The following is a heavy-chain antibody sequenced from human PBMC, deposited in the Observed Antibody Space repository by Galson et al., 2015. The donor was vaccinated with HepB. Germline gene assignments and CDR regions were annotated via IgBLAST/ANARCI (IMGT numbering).Heavy chain of an antibody. CDR1: GFTVSSNY. CDR3: ARGTRPIVVADY. CDR2: IYTGGST. Sequence: SLRLSCAASGFTVSSNYMSWVRQAPGKGLEWVSVIYTGGSTYYADSVKGRFTISRDNSKNTLYLQMNSLRAEDTAVYYCARGTRPIVVADYWGQGTLVTVSS. J-gene: IGHJ4*02. V-gene: IGHV3-53*01. D-gene: IGHD3-22*01.